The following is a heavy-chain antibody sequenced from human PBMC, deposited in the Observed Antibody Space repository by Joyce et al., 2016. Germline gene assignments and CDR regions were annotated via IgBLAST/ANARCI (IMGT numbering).Heavy chain of an antibody. Sequence: EVQLLESGGGLVQPGGSLRLSCAASGFTFSTSGMSWVRLATGKGLERVSGISNDGGITYYADSVKGRFTISRDNSKNTLYLQMNSLRAEDTAVYYCAKGGGSSAYYFEYWGQGTLVTVSS. CDR1: GFTFSTSG. J-gene: IGHJ4*02. CDR3: AKGGGSSAYYFEY. D-gene: IGHD1-26*01. CDR2: ISNDGGIT. V-gene: IGHV3-23*01.